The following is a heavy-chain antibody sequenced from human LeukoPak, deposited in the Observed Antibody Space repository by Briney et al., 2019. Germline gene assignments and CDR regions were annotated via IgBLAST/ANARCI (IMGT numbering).Heavy chain of an antibody. CDR2: IRYDGYNE. CDR3: AKASLGGSPRMSANYYFDY. D-gene: IGHD1-26*01. Sequence: GGSLRLSCAASGFTFSSYGMHWVRQAPGKGLEIVTFIRYDGYNEYYADSVKGRFTISRDNSKEMLYLQLNSLRAEDTAVYYCAKASLGGSPRMSANYYFDYWGRGTLVTVSS. J-gene: IGHJ4*02. V-gene: IGHV3-30*02. CDR1: GFTFSSYG.